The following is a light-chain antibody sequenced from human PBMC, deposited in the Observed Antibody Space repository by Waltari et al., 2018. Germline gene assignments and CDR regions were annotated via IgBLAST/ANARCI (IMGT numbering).Light chain of an antibody. V-gene: IGLV2-14*01. Sequence: QSALTQPASVSGSPGQSITISCSGSSNDVGYNYVSWYQQRPGKAPKLMIYEVKNRPSGVSSRFSGSRSANTVSLTISGLQAEDEADYYCSSFTTSTSLLIFGGGTKVTVL. CDR1: SNDVGYNY. J-gene: IGLJ2*01. CDR2: EVK. CDR3: SSFTTSTSLLI.